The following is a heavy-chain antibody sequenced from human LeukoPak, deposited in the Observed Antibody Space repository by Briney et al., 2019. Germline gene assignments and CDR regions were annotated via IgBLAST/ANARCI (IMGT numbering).Heavy chain of an antibody. CDR1: GFTFSSYS. V-gene: IGHV3-21*01. J-gene: IGHJ4*02. CDR2: ISSSSSHI. Sequence: GGSLRLXCAASGFTFSSYSMNWVRQAPGKGLEWVSSISSSSSHIYYADSVKSRFTISRDNAKNSLYLQMNSLRAEDTAVYYCARTYSGSYLAPDYWGQGTLVTVSS. D-gene: IGHD1-26*01. CDR3: ARTYSGSYLAPDY.